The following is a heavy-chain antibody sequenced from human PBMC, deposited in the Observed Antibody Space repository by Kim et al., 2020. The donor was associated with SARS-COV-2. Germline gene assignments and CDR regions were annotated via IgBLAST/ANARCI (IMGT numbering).Heavy chain of an antibody. CDR2: IIPIFGTA. D-gene: IGHD6-13*01. V-gene: IGHV1-69*13. CDR1: GGTFSSYA. J-gene: IGHJ5*02. CDR3: AGSDGSSWPVGLAVEYNWFDP. Sequence: SVKVSCKASGGTFSSYAITWVRQAPGQGLEWMGGIIPIFGTANYAQKFQGRVTITADESTSTAYMELSSLRSEDTAVYYCAGSDGSSWPVGLAVEYNWFDPWGQGTLVTVSS.